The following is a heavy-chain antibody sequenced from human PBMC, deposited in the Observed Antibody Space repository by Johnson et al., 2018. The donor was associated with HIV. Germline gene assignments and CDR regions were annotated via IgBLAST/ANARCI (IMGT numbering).Heavy chain of an antibody. V-gene: IGHV3-66*01. J-gene: IGHJ3*02. CDR3: AKDLYSSSWTNDAFDI. CDR2: IYSGGST. CDR1: GFTVSSNY. D-gene: IGHD6-13*01. Sequence: VQLVESGGGLVKPGGSLRLSCAASGFTVSSNYMSWVRQAPGKGLEWVSVIYSGGSTYSADSVKRRFTIYRDNSKNTLYVQMNSLRDEDTAVYHCAKDLYSSSWTNDAFDIWGQGTMVTVSS.